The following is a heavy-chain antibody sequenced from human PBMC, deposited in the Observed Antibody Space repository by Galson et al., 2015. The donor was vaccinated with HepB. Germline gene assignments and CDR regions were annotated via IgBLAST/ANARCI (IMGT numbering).Heavy chain of an antibody. J-gene: IGHJ4*02. CDR1: GFTFSNYG. CDR3: AREKAAAAIFDY. CDR2: IWYDGSQK. V-gene: IGHV3-33*01. Sequence: SCAASGFTFSNYGMHWVRQAPGKGLEWVAVIWYDGSQKYYGDSVKDRFAISRDNSKDTVYLRMSSLRAEDTAVYYRAREKAAAAIFDYWGQGTLVTVSS. D-gene: IGHD6-13*01.